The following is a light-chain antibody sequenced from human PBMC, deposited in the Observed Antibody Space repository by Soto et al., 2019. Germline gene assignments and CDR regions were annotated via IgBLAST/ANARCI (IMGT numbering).Light chain of an antibody. CDR3: QQYNIWPRT. V-gene: IGKV3-15*01. CDR2: GAS. Sequence: VLTQSPGSLSLSAVTRATLSCRASQSISSSYLAWYQQRPGQAPRLLIYGASTRATGIPARFSGSGSGTEFTLTISSLQSEDFAVYYCQQYNIWPRTFGQGTKVDIK. CDR1: QSISSSY. J-gene: IGKJ1*01.